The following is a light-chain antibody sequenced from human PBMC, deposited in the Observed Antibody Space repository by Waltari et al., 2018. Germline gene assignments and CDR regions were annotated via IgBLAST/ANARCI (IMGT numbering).Light chain of an antibody. Sequence: NFMLTQPHSVSESPGQTVTIPCTRSSGRLANHYVRWHQQRPGSAPATVIYENSQRPSGVPGRFSGSIDSSSNSASVTVSGLKTEDEADYYGQSYDTSSVVFGGGTKLTVL. CDR3: QSYDTSSVV. CDR1: SGRLANHY. CDR2: ENS. V-gene: IGLV6-57*04. J-gene: IGLJ2*01.